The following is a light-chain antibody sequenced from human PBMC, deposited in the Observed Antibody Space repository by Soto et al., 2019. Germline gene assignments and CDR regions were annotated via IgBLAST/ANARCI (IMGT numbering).Light chain of an antibody. CDR2: EVS. Sequence: EVVMTQSPLSLPVTLGQPASIFCRSSQSLLYSDGKTFLTWFHQRPGQAPRRLIYEVSNRDSGVPDRFSGSGSGTDFTLKISRVEAEEVGVYYCMQGTHWPLTFGGGTKVEIK. V-gene: IGKV2-30*01. CDR1: QSLLYSDGKTF. J-gene: IGKJ4*01. CDR3: MQGTHWPLT.